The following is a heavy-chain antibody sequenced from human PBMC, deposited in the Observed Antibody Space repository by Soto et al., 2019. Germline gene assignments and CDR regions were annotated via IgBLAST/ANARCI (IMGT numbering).Heavy chain of an antibody. V-gene: IGHV3-30-3*01. J-gene: IGHJ4*02. Sequence: QVQLVESGGGVVQPGRSLRLSCAASGFSFSISPMHWVRQAPGKGSGWVALISYDGTNKFYADSVKGRFTISRDNSKSTLYLQVDSLRPEDAAVYYCARDPKTSGGQHWAFNYFDSWGQGTLVTVSS. CDR1: GFSFSISP. CDR2: ISYDGTNK. D-gene: IGHD7-27*01. CDR3: ARDPKTSGGQHWAFNYFDS.